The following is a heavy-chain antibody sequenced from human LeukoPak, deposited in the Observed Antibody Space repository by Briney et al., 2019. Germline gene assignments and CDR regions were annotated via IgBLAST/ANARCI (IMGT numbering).Heavy chain of an antibody. CDR1: GGSFSGYY. V-gene: IGHV4-34*01. J-gene: IGHJ3*02. CDR2: INHSGST. CDR3: ARDSSGYYPNDAFDI. D-gene: IGHD3-22*01. Sequence: PSETLSLTCAVYGGSFSGYYWSWIRQPPGKGLEWIGEINHSGSTNYNPSLKSRVTISVDTSKNQFSLKLSSVTAADTAVYYCARDSSGYYPNDAFDIWGQGTMVTVSS.